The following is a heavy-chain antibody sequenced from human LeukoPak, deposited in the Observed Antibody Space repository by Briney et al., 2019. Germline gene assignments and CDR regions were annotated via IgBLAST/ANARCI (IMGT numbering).Heavy chain of an antibody. CDR2: ISGSGGST. J-gene: IGHJ4*02. CDR3: ARDEIYSSSSGTGY. Sequence: GGSLRLSCAASGFTFSNYGMSWVRQAPRKGLEWVSAISGSGGSTSYAQKFQGSVTMTRDTSTSTVYMELSSLRSEDTAVYYCARDEIYSSSSGTGYWGQGTLVTVSS. D-gene: IGHD6-6*01. V-gene: IGHV3-23*01. CDR1: GFTFSNYG.